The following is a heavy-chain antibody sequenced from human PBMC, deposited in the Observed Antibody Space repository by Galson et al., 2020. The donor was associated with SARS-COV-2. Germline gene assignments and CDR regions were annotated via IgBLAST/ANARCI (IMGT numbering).Heavy chain of an antibody. J-gene: IGHJ6*02. CDR2: IYYSGST. Sequence: ETSETLSLTCTVSGGSISSYYWSWIRQPPGKGLEWIGYIYYSGSTNHNPSLKSRVTISVDTSKNQFSLKLRSVTAADTAVYYCARSGGTYYDFWSGYDYGMDVWGQGTTVTVSS. D-gene: IGHD3-3*01. CDR1: GGSISSYY. CDR3: ARSGGTYYDFWSGYDYGMDV. V-gene: IGHV4-59*08.